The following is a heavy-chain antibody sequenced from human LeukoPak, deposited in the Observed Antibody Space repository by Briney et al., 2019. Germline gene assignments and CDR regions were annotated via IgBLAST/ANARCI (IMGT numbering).Heavy chain of an antibody. CDR2: IYPGDSNT. Sequence: GESLKISCKGSGYSFSNYWIGWVRQMPGKGLEWMGIIYPGDSNTRYSPSFQGHVTISADKSISTAYLQWSSLKASDTAMYYCARRPEYSSGWYYFDYWGQGTLVTVSS. J-gene: IGHJ4*02. CDR1: GYSFSNYW. CDR3: ARRPEYSSGWYYFDY. D-gene: IGHD6-19*01. V-gene: IGHV5-51*01.